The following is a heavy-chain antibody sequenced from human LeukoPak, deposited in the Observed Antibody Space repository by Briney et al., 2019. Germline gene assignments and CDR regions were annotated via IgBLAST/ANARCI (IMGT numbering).Heavy chain of an antibody. V-gene: IGHV4-34*01. Sequence: PSETLSLTCAVYGGSFSGYYWSWIRQPPGKGLEWIGEINHSGSTNYNPSLKSRVTISVDTSKNQFSLKLSSVTAADTAVYYCARATDHAGNPNLDYWGQGTLVTVSS. D-gene: IGHD4-23*01. J-gene: IGHJ4*02. CDR1: GGSFSGYY. CDR3: ARATDHAGNPNLDY. CDR2: INHSGST.